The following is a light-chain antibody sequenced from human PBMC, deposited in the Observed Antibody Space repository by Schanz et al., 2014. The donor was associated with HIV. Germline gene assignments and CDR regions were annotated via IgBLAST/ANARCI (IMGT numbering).Light chain of an antibody. CDR2: EGT. CDR1: GTDVGGYNY. V-gene: IGLV2-8*01. CDR3: QSYDSSLRGSV. Sequence: QSALTQPPSASGSPGQSVTISCTGTGTDVGGYNYLSWYQHHPGEAPQLIIYEGTKRPSGVPDRFSGSKSGRTASLTVSGLQAEDEADYYCQSYDSSLRGSVFGGGTKLTVL. J-gene: IGLJ2*01.